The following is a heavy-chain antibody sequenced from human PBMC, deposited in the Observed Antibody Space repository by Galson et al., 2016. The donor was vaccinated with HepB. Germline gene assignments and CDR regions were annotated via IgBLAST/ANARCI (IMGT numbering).Heavy chain of an antibody. J-gene: IGHJ6*02. V-gene: IGHV3-21*01. Sequence: SLRLSCAPSGFAFNRFSMNWVRQAPGKGLEWVSSISTSSTYTFYADSVKGRFAISRDNANNGLYLQMNSLRAEDTAVYFCARSDGYKPPYYYGIDVGGQGTTVTVAS. CDR3: ARSDGYKPPYYYGIDV. D-gene: IGHD5-24*01. CDR2: ISTSSTYT. CDR1: GFAFNRFS.